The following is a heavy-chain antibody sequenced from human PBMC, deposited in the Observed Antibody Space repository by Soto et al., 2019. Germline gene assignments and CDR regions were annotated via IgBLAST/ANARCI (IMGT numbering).Heavy chain of an antibody. J-gene: IGHJ4*02. CDR3: AKRRGAGGHFDY. CDR2: VSSGGGT. V-gene: IGHV3-23*01. Sequence: EVELLESGGGLVKPEGSLRLSCAASGFPFSTYAMGWVRQAPGKGLEWVSVVSSGGGTHYADSVKGRFTVSRDNSKNTLSLQMNSLRADDTAVYYCAKRRGAGGHFDYWGQGALVTVSS. D-gene: IGHD2-15*01. CDR1: GFPFSTYA.